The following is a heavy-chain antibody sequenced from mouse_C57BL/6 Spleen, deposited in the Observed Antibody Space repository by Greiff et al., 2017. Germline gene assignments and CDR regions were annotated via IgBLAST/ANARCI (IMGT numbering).Heavy chain of an antibody. V-gene: IGHV1-53*01. CDR1: GYTFTSYW. CDR2: INPSNGGT. J-gene: IGHJ2*01. CDR3: AREKYDYGHFDY. D-gene: IGHD2-4*01. Sequence: QVQLQQPGTELVKPGASVKLSCKASGYTFTSYWMHWVKQRPGQGLEWIGNINPSNGGTTYNEKFKSKATLTVDKSSSTAYMQLSSLTSKDSAVYYCAREKYDYGHFDYWGQGTTLTVSS.